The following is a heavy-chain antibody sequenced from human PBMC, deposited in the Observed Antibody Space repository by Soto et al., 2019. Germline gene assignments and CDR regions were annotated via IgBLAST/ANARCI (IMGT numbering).Heavy chain of an antibody. V-gene: IGHV3-23*01. J-gene: IGHJ4*02. CDR2: ISGSGGST. Sequence: GGSLRLSCAASGFTFSSYAMSWVRQAPGKGLEWVSAISGSGGSTYYADSVKGRFTISRDNSKNTLYLQMNSLRAEDTAVYYCAKVFYYDFWSRYSLFDYWGQGTLVTLSS. CDR1: GFTFSSYA. D-gene: IGHD3-3*01. CDR3: AKVFYYDFWSRYSLFDY.